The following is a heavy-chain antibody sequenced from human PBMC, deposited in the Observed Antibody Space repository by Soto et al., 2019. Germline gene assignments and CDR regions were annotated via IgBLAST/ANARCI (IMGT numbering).Heavy chain of an antibody. Sequence: SVKVSCKASGGTFSSYAISWVRQAPGQGLEWMGGIIPIFGTANYAQKFQGRVTITADESTSTAYMELSSLRSEDTAVYYCARGYCISTGCYAQGYYYGMDVWGQGTTVTVSS. J-gene: IGHJ6*02. CDR1: GGTFSSYA. D-gene: IGHD2-2*01. CDR2: IIPIFGTA. CDR3: ARGYCISTGCYAQGYYYGMDV. V-gene: IGHV1-69*13.